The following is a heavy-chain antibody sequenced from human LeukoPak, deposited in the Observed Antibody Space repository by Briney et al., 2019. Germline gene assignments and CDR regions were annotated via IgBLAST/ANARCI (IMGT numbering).Heavy chain of an antibody. CDR1: GGSISSYY. CDR2: IYYSGST. V-gene: IGHV4-59*01. CDR3: ARTKEMAIQSEGLDI. D-gene: IGHD5-24*01. J-gene: IGHJ3*02. Sequence: SETLSLTCTVSGGSISSYYWSWIRQPPGKGLEWIGYIYYSGSTNYNPSLKSRVTISVDTSKNQFSLKLSSVTVADTAVYYCARTKEMAIQSEGLDIWGQGTMVTVSS.